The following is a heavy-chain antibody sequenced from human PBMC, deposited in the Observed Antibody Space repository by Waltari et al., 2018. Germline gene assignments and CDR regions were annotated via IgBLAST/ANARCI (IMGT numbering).Heavy chain of an antibody. Sequence: QVQLVESGGGVVQPGGSLRLSCAPSGFTFSSNGMHWVRQAPGKGLEWVAVIWYDGSNKYYADSVKGRFTISRDNSKNTLYLQMNSLRAEDTAMYYCAREVLYGDYVTGFDYWGQGTLVTVSS. J-gene: IGHJ4*02. CDR1: GFTFSSNG. D-gene: IGHD4-17*01. CDR2: IWYDGSNK. CDR3: AREVLYGDYVTGFDY. V-gene: IGHV3-33*01.